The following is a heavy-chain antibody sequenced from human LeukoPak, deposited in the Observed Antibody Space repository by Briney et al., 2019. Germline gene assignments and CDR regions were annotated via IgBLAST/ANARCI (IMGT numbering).Heavy chain of an antibody. V-gene: IGHV3-48*03. Sequence: GGSLRLSCAASGFTFRSYEMTWVRQAPGKGLEWISYIDNSGGGRRTYADSVKGRFTISRDNAKNSLYLQMNSLRAEDTAVYYCARDKRNYDYVWGSYRYTDYFDYWGQGTLVTVSS. CDR2: IDNSGGGRR. CDR1: GFTFRSYE. CDR3: ARDKRNYDYVWGSYRYTDYFDY. J-gene: IGHJ4*02. D-gene: IGHD3-16*02.